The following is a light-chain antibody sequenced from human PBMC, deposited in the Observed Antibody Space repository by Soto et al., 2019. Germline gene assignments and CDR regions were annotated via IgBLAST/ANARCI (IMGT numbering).Light chain of an antibody. Sequence: EIVLTQSPGTLALSPGERATVSCRASQSVSSNSLAWYQQKLGQAPRLLLHGASIRATGIPDRFSGSGSGTDFTLTISRLEPEDFAMYYCLQYGSLPWTFGQGTKVEIK. CDR2: GAS. J-gene: IGKJ1*01. CDR1: QSVSSNS. CDR3: LQYGSLPWT. V-gene: IGKV3-20*01.